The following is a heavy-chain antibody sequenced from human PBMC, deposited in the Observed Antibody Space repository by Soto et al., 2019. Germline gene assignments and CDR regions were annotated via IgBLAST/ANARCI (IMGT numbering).Heavy chain of an antibody. CDR1: GGSISSYY. D-gene: IGHD2-15*01. J-gene: IGHJ3*02. Sequence: PSETLSLTCTVSGGSISSYYWSCIRQPPGKGLEWIGYIYYSGSTNYNPSLKSRVTISVDTSKSQFSLKLSSVTAADTAVYYCARVVVVVVAVLLHKGVYDAFLISGPGTIVT. CDR2: IYYSGST. CDR3: ARVVVVVVAVLLHKGVYDAFLI. V-gene: IGHV4-59*01.